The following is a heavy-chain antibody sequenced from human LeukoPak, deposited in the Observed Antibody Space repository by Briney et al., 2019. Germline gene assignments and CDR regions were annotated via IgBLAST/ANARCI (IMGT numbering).Heavy chain of an antibody. CDR2: IYPGDSDT. J-gene: IGHJ3*02. Sequence: GESLKISCKGSGNRSTNSWIGWVRQMPGRGLEWMGIIYPGDSDTQYSPSFQGQFTISADKSISTAYLQWSSLKASNTAMYECAGLVKGDAVDIWGQGTMVTASS. CDR1: GNRSTNSW. CDR3: AGLVKGDAVDI. D-gene: IGHD6-6*01. V-gene: IGHV5-51*01.